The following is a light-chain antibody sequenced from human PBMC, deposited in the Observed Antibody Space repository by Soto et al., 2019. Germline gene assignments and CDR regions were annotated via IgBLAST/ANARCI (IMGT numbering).Light chain of an antibody. Sequence: EIVMKQSPATLSVSPGERATLSCRASQSVSSNLAWYQQKPGQAPRLLIYGASTRATGIPARFSGSASGTDFTLTINRLEPEDFAVYYCQLYGISPHFGQGTRLEI. CDR3: QLYGISPH. CDR1: QSVSSN. J-gene: IGKJ5*01. V-gene: IGKV3D-15*01. CDR2: GAS.